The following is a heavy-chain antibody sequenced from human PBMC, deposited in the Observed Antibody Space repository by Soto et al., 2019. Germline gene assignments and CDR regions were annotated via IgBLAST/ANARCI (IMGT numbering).Heavy chain of an antibody. CDR2: FDPEDGET. J-gene: IGHJ6*02. CDR3: ATERYCSSTSCYLPFSYGMDV. CDR1: GYTLTELS. V-gene: IGHV1-24*01. D-gene: IGHD2-2*01. Sequence: ASVKVSCKASGYTLTELSMHWVRQAPGKGLEWMGGFDPEDGETIYAQKFQGRVTMTEDTSTDTAYMELSSLRSEDTAVYYCATERYCSSTSCYLPFSYGMDVRGQGTTVTVSS.